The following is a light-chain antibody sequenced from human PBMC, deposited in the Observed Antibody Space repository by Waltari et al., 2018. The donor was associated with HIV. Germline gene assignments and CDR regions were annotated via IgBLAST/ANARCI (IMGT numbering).Light chain of an antibody. CDR3: QQYYSTPVT. CDR2: WAS. Sequence: DIVMTQSPDSLAVSLGERATINCKSSQSVFYSSNNKNYLAWYQQKPGQPPRLLIYWASTRESGVPDRCSGSGSGTDFTLTISSLQAEDVAVYYCQQYYSTPVTFGGGTKVEIK. V-gene: IGKV4-1*01. CDR1: QSVFYSSNNKNY. J-gene: IGKJ4*01.